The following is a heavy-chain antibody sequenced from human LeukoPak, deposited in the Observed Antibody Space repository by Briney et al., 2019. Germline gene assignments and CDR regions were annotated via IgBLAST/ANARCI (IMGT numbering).Heavy chain of an antibody. V-gene: IGHV4-59*01. CDR3: ARVSLYDSSGYVKWLDP. CDR1: GDSISSYY. CDR2: MYYSGSS. D-gene: IGHD3-22*01. J-gene: IGHJ5*02. Sequence: SETLSLTCTVSGDSISSYYWSWIRQPPGKGLEWIGYMYYSGSSNYNPSLKSRVTISVDTSKNQFSLKLRSVTAADTAVYYCARVSLYDSSGYVKWLDPGGQGTLVTVSS.